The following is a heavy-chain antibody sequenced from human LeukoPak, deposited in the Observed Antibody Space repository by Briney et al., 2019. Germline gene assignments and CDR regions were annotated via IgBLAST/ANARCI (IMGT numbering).Heavy chain of an antibody. J-gene: IGHJ5*02. CDR3: ARGGYSYGLFDP. CDR2: ISAYNGNT. Sequence: ASVKVSCKASGGTFSSYAISWVRQAPGQGLEWMGWISAYNGNTNYAQKLQGRVTMTTDTSTSTAYMELRSLRSDDTAVYYCARGGYSYGLFDPWGQGTLVTVSS. D-gene: IGHD5-18*01. CDR1: GGTFSSYA. V-gene: IGHV1-18*01.